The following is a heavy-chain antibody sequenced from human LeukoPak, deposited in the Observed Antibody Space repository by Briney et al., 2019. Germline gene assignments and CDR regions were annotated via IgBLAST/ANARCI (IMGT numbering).Heavy chain of an antibody. CDR2: INPNSGGT. D-gene: IGHD3-22*01. Sequence: GRSLRLSCAASGFTFSSYGMHWVRQAPGQGLEWMGWINPNSGGTNYAQKFQGRVTMTRDTSISTAYMELSRLRSDDTAVYYCARAHYYDRTPNDYWGQGTLVTVSS. CDR3: ARAHYYDRTPNDY. CDR1: GFTFSSYG. J-gene: IGHJ4*02. V-gene: IGHV1-2*02.